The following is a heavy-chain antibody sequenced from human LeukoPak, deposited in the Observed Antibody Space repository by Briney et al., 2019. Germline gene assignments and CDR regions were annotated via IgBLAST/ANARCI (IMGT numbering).Heavy chain of an antibody. D-gene: IGHD4/OR15-4a*01. J-gene: IGHJ4*02. Sequence: GGSLRLSCEGSGFTFSTYWMTWVRQAPGKGLEWVANINQHGSESYYVDSVEGRFLISRDNAKNTLYLHMSNLRGDDMAVYYCARGGLFRYGGTSGDYWGQGTVVTVSS. CDR3: ARGGLFRYGGTSGDY. CDR2: INQHGSES. CDR1: GFTFSTYW. V-gene: IGHV3-7*01.